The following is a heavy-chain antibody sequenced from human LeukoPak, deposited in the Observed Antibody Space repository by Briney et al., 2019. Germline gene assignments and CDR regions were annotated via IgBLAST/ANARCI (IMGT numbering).Heavy chain of an antibody. D-gene: IGHD2-15*01. J-gene: IGHJ4*02. CDR1: GXTFGNYA. CDR2: IRSTPYGGTT. Sequence: PGRSLRLSCTASGXTFGNYARTWVRQAPGKGLEWVGFIRSTPYGGTTEYAASVKGRFTISRDDSKSIAYLQMNSLKTEDTAVYYCTRDRYCSGGSCYSGDYWGQGTLVTVSS. CDR3: TRDRYCSGGSCYSGDY. V-gene: IGHV3-49*04.